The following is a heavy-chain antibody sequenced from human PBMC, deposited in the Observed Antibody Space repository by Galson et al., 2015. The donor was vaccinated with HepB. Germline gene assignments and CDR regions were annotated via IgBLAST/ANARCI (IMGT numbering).Heavy chain of an antibody. J-gene: IGHJ3*02. CDR2: ISPHTGDT. Sequence: SVKVSCKASGYIFTAYYMHWVRQAPGQGLEWMGWISPHTGDTNYAPKFQDWVTLTSDTSTSTFYMQLSRLAFDDTAVYYCARDGGKNCNGTTCSDAFDIWGRGTMVIVSS. CDR1: GYIFTAYY. CDR3: ARDGGKNCNGTTCSDAFDI. V-gene: IGHV1-2*04. D-gene: IGHD2/OR15-2a*01.